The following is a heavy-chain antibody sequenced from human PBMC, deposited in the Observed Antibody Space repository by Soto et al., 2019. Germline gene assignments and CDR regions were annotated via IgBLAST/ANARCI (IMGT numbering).Heavy chain of an antibody. J-gene: IGHJ6*02. CDR3: ARGAILLWFGEWKNYGMDV. CDR1: GGSISSGGYY. D-gene: IGHD3-10*01. Sequence: TLSLTCTVSGGSISSGGYYWSWIRQHPGKGLEWIGYIYYSGSTYYNPSLKSRVTISVDTSKNQFSLKLSSVTAADTAVYYCARGAILLWFGEWKNYGMDVWGQGTTVTVSS. V-gene: IGHV4-31*03. CDR2: IYYSGST.